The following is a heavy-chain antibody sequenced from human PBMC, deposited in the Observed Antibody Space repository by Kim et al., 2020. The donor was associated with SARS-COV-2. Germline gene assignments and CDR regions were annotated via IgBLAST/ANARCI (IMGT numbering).Heavy chain of an antibody. J-gene: IGHJ2*01. CDR3: ARDYYDSVGYFDL. V-gene: IGHV4-34*01. Sequence: YNPSLKSRVTISVDTSKNQFSLKLSSVTAADTAVYYCARDYYDSVGYFDLWGRGTLVTVSS. D-gene: IGHD3-22*01.